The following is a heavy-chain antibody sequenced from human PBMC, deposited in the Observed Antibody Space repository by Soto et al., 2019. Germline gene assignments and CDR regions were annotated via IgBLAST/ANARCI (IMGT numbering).Heavy chain of an antibody. CDR2: ISAYNGNT. CDR3: AGIAAAGNWFDP. Sequence: ASVKVSCKASGYTFTSYGISWVRQAPGQGLEWMGWISAYNGNTNYAQKLQGRVTMTTDTSTNTAYMELRSLRSDDTAVYYCAGIAAAGNWFDPWGQGTLVTVS. J-gene: IGHJ5*02. V-gene: IGHV1-18*01. D-gene: IGHD6-13*01. CDR1: GYTFTSYG.